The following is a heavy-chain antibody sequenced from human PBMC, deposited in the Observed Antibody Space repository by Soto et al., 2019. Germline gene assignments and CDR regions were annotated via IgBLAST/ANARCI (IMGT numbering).Heavy chain of an antibody. D-gene: IGHD6-13*01. CDR2: AYYRVKWYN. J-gene: IGHJ6*02. CDR1: GDILSVNSAA. CDR3: ARVRSSSWYSLEGMDV. Sequence: NLSHTCLISGDILSVNSAAWDWRTLSPTRGCEWLGRAYYRVKWYNDYAVSVKSRITINAVTSMNQFSLQLNPVTPVDTAVYYCARVRSSSWYSLEGMDVWGQGTTVTVSS. V-gene: IGHV6-1*01.